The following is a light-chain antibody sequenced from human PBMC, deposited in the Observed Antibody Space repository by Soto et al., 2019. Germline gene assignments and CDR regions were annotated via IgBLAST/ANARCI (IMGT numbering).Light chain of an antibody. CDR1: QSISGW. CDR3: QQYNAYAWT. CDR2: DAS. V-gene: IGKV1-5*01. J-gene: IGKJ1*01. Sequence: DIQMTQSPSTLSASVGDRVTITCRASQSISGWLAWYQQKPGKAPKLLIYDASTLESGVPSRFSGSGFGTEFTLTISSLQPDDFATYHCQQYNAYAWTFGQGTKVDIK.